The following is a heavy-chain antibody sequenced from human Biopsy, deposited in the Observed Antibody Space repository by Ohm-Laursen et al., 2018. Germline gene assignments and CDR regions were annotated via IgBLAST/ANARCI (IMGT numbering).Heavy chain of an antibody. CDR1: GYTFTGYY. J-gene: IGHJ4*02. CDR3: ARDPRYGYGSYFDY. V-gene: IGHV1-2*02. Sequence: ASVKVSCKASGYTFTGYYMHLVRQAPGQGLEWMGWINPNSGVTNYAQRFQGRVTMTRDTSISTAYMELSRLRSDDTAVYYCARDPRYGYGSYFDYWGQGTLVAVSS. D-gene: IGHD3-10*01. CDR2: INPNSGVT.